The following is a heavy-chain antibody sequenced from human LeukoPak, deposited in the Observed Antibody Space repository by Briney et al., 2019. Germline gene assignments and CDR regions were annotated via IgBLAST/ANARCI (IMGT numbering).Heavy chain of an antibody. V-gene: IGHV4-59*01. CDR2: IYYSGST. CDR3: ARVNTIFGVVTSFDY. Sequence: SETLSLTCTVSGGSISSYYWSWIRQPPGKGLEWIGYIYYSGSTNYNPSLESRVTISVDTSKNQFSLKLSSVTAADTAVYYCARVNTIFGVVTSFDYWGQGTLVTVSS. CDR1: GGSISSYY. D-gene: IGHD3-3*01. J-gene: IGHJ4*02.